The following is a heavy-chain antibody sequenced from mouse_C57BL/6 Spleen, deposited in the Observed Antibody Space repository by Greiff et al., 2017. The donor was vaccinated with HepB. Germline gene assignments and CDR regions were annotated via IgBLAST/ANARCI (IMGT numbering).Heavy chain of an antibody. J-gene: IGHJ3*01. CDR3: TNRYYYGSIPFAY. D-gene: IGHD1-1*01. CDR1: GFNIKDDY. V-gene: IGHV14-4*01. Sequence: VQLQQSGAELVRPGASVKLSCTASGFNIKDDYMHWVKQRPEQGLEWIGWIDPENGDTEYASKFQGKATITADTSSNTAYLQLSSLTSEDTAVYYCTNRYYYGSIPFAYWGQGTLVTVSA. CDR2: IDPENGDT.